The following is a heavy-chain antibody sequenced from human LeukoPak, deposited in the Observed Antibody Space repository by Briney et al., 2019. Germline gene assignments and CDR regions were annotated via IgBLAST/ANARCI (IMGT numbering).Heavy chain of an antibody. D-gene: IGHD2-2*01. CDR1: GFTFSTYW. CDR2: INSDGSST. Sequence: PGGSLRLSCAASGFTFSTYWMHWVRQAPGTGLVWVSFINSDGSSTNYADSVKGRFTISRDNAKNTLYLQMNSLRAEDTAVYYCATDVPAVTIFGYWGQGTLVTVSS. J-gene: IGHJ4*02. CDR3: ATDVPAVTIFGY. V-gene: IGHV3-74*01.